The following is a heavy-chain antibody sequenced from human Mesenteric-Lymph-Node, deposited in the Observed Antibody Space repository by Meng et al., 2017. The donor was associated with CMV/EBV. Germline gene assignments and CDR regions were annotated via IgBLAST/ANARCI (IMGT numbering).Heavy chain of an antibody. CDR2: IYGTGIT. D-gene: IGHD2/OR15-2a*01. V-gene: IGHV4-61*08. CDR3: AKSRSSTPGIVDD. J-gene: IGHJ4*02. Sequence: QVHPQEPGPGLVKPLETLSLPCIVSGVSVTSGAYHWSWIRQSPGKGLEWIGYIYGTGITIYNPSLKSRVTILLETSKNQFSLKLNSVTTADTAVYYCAKSRSSTPGIVDDWGQGTLVTVSS. CDR1: GVSVTSGAYH.